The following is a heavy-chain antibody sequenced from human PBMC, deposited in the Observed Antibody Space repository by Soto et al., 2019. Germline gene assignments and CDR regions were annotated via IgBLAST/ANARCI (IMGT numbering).Heavy chain of an antibody. Sequence: GGFLRLSCAALGFTFRGYGMHWVRQAPGKGLVWVSRINSDGSSTSYADSVKGRFTISRDNAKNTLYLQMNSLRAEDTAVYYCARTGPERSIYYYYYYMDVWGKGTTVTVSS. CDR2: INSDGSST. J-gene: IGHJ6*03. CDR3: ARTGPERSIYYYYYYMDV. D-gene: IGHD1-1*01. V-gene: IGHV3-74*01. CDR1: GFTFRGYG.